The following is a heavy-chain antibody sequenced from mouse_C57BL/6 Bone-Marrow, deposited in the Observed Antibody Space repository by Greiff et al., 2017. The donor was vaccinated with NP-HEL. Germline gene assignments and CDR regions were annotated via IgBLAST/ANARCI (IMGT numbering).Heavy chain of an antibody. D-gene: IGHD2-4*01. CDR3: AREWTLRRDWYFDV. J-gene: IGHJ1*03. CDR2: IYPGSGST. V-gene: IGHV1-55*01. CDR1: GYTFTSYW. Sequence: QVQLQQPGAELVKPGASVKMSCKASGYTFTSYWITWVKQRPGQGLEWIGDIYPGSGSTNYNEKFKSKATLTVDTSSSTAYMQLSSLTSEDSAVYYCAREWTLRRDWYFDVWGTGTTVTVSS.